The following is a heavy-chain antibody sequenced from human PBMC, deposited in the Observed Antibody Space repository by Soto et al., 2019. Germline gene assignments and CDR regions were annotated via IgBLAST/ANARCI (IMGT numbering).Heavy chain of an antibody. CDR3: AKDYLHFRYIWNDLGVDY. V-gene: IGHV3-23*01. CDR2: ISGDSRTT. CDR1: GFTFSSHA. Sequence: ELQLLESGGGLVRPGGSLRLSCAASGFTFSSHAMYWVRQAPGKGLEWVSTISGDSRTTHYADSVKGRFAISRDNSKNTLFLQMSSLTSDDTAVYYCAKDYLHFRYIWNDLGVDYWGLGTLVTVSS. J-gene: IGHJ4*02. D-gene: IGHD1-1*01.